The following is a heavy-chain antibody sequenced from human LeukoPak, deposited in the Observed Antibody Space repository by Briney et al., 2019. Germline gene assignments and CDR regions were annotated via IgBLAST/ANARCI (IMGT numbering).Heavy chain of an antibody. CDR2: INAGNGNT. CDR1: GYTFTSYA. CDR3: ARSNYDFWSGRPYFDY. J-gene: IGHJ4*02. D-gene: IGHD3-3*01. V-gene: IGHV1-3*03. Sequence: ASVKVSCKASGYTFTSYAMHWVRQAPGQRLEWMGWINAGNGNTKYSQYFQGRVTITRDTSASTAYMELSSLRSEDRAVYDCARSNYDFWSGRPYFDYWGQGTLVTVSS.